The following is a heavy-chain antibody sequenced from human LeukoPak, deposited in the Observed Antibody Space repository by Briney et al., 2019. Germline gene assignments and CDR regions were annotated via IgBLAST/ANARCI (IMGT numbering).Heavy chain of an antibody. Sequence: AGGSLRLSCSASGFSFNKYAVHWVRQAPGKGLEYVSGIKRDGDNSHYADSAKGRFTISRDNSKNVLYLQLSSLRPEDTALYYCVKTMVAFGGLIRTEAFDIWGQGTMVPVSS. CDR3: VKTMVAFGGLIRTEAFDI. J-gene: IGHJ3*02. V-gene: IGHV3-64D*06. CDR1: GFSFNKYA. CDR2: IKRDGDNS. D-gene: IGHD3-16*01.